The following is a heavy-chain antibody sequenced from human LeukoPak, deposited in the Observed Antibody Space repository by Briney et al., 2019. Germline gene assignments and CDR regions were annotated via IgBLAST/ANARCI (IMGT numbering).Heavy chain of an antibody. J-gene: IGHJ3*02. V-gene: IGHV5-10-1*01. CDR1: GYIFTNYW. CDR2: IDPSDSYT. D-gene: IGHD2-15*01. CDR3: ARHQDSESYSQPDYDSFDI. Sequence: KPGESLRISCKGSGYIFTNYWISWVRQIPGKGLEWMGRIDPSDSYTNYSPSFQGHVTISADTSIGTAYLQWSSLKASDTAMYYCARHQDSESYSQPDYDSFDIWGQGTMVTVSS.